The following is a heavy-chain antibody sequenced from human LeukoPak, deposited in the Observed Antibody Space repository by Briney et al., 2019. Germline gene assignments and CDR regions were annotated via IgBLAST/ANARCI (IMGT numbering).Heavy chain of an antibody. J-gene: IGHJ4*02. CDR2: IYTSGST. V-gene: IGHV4-4*07. Sequence: SETLSLTCTVSGGSISSYYWSWIRQPAGKGLEWIGRIYTSGSTNYNPSLKSRVTMSVDTSKNQFSLKLGSVTAADTAVYYCAREREPGYGDYFDYWGQGTLVTVSS. CDR1: GGSISSYY. CDR3: AREREPGYGDYFDY. D-gene: IGHD4-17*01.